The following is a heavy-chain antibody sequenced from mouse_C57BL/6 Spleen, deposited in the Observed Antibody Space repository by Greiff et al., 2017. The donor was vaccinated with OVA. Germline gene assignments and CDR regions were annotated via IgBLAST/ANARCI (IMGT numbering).Heavy chain of an antibody. CDR1: GFTFSSYA. J-gene: IGHJ4*01. V-gene: IGHV5-9-1*02. Sequence: DVHLVESGEGLVKPGGSLKLSCAASGFTFSSYAMSWVRQTPEKRLEWVAYISSGGDYIYYADTVKGRFTISRDNARNTLYLQMSSLKSEDTAMYYCTRNYGSYYAMDYWGQGTSVTVSS. D-gene: IGHD1-1*01. CDR3: TRNYGSYYAMDY. CDR2: ISSGGDYI.